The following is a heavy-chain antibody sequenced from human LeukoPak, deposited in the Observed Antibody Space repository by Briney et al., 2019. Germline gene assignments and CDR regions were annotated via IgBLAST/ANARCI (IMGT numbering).Heavy chain of an antibody. CDR2: ISSDGSKI. CDR1: GFIFSNYA. CDR3: ARGLHRRCSGGICYQPFDY. D-gene: IGHD2-15*01. J-gene: IGHJ4*02. Sequence: GRSLRLSCAASGFIFSNYAMHWVRQAPGKGLEWVALISSDGSKIYYADSVKGRFTISRDNSRNTLYLQMNSLRAEDSAVYYCARGLHRRCSGGICYQPFDYWGQGTLVTVSS. V-gene: IGHV3-30*04.